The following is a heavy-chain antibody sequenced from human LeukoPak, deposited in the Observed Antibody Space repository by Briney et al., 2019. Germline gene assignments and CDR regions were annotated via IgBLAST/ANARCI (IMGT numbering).Heavy chain of an antibody. D-gene: IGHD3-22*01. J-gene: IGHJ3*02. CDR1: GFTFNNYW. Sequence: GGSLRLSCAASGFTFNNYWMTWVRQAPGKGLEWVANIKQDGNEKYYVDSVKGRFTISRDNTKNLLYLQMNSLRAEDTAVYYCATHYYDSSGYLRLSLGAIFDIWGQGTMVTVSS. V-gene: IGHV3-7*01. CDR2: IKQDGNEK. CDR3: ATHYYDSSGYLRLSLGAIFDI.